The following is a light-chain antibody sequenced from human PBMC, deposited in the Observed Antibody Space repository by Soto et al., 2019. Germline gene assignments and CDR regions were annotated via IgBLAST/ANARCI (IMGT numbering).Light chain of an antibody. J-gene: IGKJ1*01. V-gene: IGKV4-1*01. CDR1: QSVLYSSNNRNY. Sequence: DIVMTQSPDSLAVSLGERATINCKSSQSVLYSSNNRNYLAWYQQKAGQPPKVLIYWASTRESGVPDRFSGSGSGTDFTLTISSLQAEDVAVYYCQQYYSMWTFGQGTKVEIK. CDR2: WAS. CDR3: QQYYSMWT.